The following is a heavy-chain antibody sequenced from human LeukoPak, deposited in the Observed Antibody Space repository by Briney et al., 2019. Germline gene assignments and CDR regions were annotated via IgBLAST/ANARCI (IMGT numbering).Heavy chain of an antibody. CDR1: GFSIRTYY. V-gene: IGHV3-53*01. D-gene: IGHD3-22*01. Sequence: GGSLRLSCAASGFSIRTYYMSWVRQVPGKGLEWVSVIYSGGTIRYADSVKGRFTFSRDNFKDTLNLQMNSLRADDTAVYYCMRAVHHNFYSDSSGYYGDAFDVWGQGTVVTVSS. CDR3: MRAVHHNFYSDSSGYYGDAFDV. CDR2: IYSGGTI. J-gene: IGHJ3*01.